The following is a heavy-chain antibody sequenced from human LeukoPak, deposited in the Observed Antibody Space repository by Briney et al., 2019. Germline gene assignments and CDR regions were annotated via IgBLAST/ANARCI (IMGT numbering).Heavy chain of an antibody. CDR2: IKSKTDGGTT. V-gene: IGHV3-15*01. Sequence: PGGSLRLSCAASGFTFSNAWMSWVRQAPGKGLEWVGRIKSKTDGGTTDYAAPVKGRFTISRDDSKNTLYLQMNSLKTEDTAVYYCTTLNVDIVARREGWWDYWGQGTLVTVSS. CDR1: GFTFSNAW. J-gene: IGHJ4*02. D-gene: IGHD5-12*01. CDR3: TTLNVDIVARREGWWDY.